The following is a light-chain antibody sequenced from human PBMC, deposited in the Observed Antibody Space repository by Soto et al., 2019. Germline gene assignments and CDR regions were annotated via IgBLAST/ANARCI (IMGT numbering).Light chain of an antibody. CDR2: GAS. J-gene: IGKJ1*01. CDR1: QSVSSTF. Sequence: EIVLTQSPGTLSLSPGERATLSCRASQSVSSTFLAWFQQKPGQAPRLLIYGASSRATGIPDRFSGSGSVTXXXXXXXXXEPEDFAXXYCQQFGTSPLWTFGQGTKVEIK. V-gene: IGKV3-20*01. CDR3: QQFGTSPLWT.